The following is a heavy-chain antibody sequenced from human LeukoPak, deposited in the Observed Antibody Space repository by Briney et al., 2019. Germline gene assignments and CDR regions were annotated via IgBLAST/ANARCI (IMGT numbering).Heavy chain of an antibody. V-gene: IGHV4-34*01. CDR1: GGSLNGYY. D-gene: IGHD6-13*01. Sequence: SETLSLTCAVYGGSLNGYYWSWIRQPPGKRLEWIGEIDHSGSTQYNPSLKSRVTISLDTSKKQFSLKLTSLTAADTAFYYCARYGMAAEGIWWFDPWGQGTLVAVSS. CDR2: IDHSGST. CDR3: ARYGMAAEGIWWFDP. J-gene: IGHJ5*02.